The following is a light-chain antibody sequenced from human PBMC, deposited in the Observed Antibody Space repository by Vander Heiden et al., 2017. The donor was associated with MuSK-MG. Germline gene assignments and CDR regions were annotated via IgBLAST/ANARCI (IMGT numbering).Light chain of an antibody. Sequence: IVLTQSPGTLSLSPGERAILSCRASQSVSSSYLAWYQQKAGQAPRLLIYGASTRATGIPDRFRGSGSGTDFTLTISRLEPEDFAVYYCQQYGTSLRSFGQGTKLEIK. J-gene: IGKJ2*03. CDR2: GAS. CDR1: QSVSSSY. V-gene: IGKV3-20*01. CDR3: QQYGTSLRS.